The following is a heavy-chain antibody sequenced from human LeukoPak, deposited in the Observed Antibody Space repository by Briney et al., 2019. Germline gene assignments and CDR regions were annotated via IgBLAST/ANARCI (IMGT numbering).Heavy chain of an antibody. J-gene: IGHJ4*02. CDR3: AKHVSGSLFYFDY. V-gene: IGHV3-23*01. CDR1: GFTFRNCA. CDR2: ISGTGYNT. D-gene: IGHD3-10*01. Sequence: SGGSLRLSCAASGFTFRNCAMSWVRQAPGKGLEWVSGISGTGYNTYYADSVKGRFTISRDNSKNTLYLQMNRPGAEDTAVYYCAKHVSGSLFYFDYWGQRTLVTVSS.